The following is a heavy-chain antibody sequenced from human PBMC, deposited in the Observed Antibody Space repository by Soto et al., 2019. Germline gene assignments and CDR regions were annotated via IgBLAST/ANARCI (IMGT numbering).Heavy chain of an antibody. V-gene: IGHV4-34*01. CDR2: INHSGST. D-gene: IGHD4-17*01. Sequence: QVQLQQWGGGLLKPSETLSLTCAVYGGSFSGYNWSWIRQPPGKGLEWIGEINHSGSTNYNPSLKSRVTISVDTSKNQYSLKLSSVTAADTAVYYCARVGSDYGDYLHYWGQGTLVTVSS. CDR1: GGSFSGYN. CDR3: ARVGSDYGDYLHY. J-gene: IGHJ4*02.